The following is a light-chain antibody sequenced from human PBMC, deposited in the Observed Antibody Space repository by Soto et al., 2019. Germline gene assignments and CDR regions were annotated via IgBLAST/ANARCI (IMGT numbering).Light chain of an antibody. CDR1: SSDVGGYNY. V-gene: IGLV2-14*01. CDR2: DVS. CDR3: SSYTSSTTLYV. J-gene: IGLJ1*01. Sequence: QSVLTQPASVSGSPGQSITISCTGTSSDVGGYNYVSWYQQHPGKAPKLMNYDVSNRPSGVSNRFSGSKSGNTASLTISGLQAEDEADYYCSSYTSSTTLYVFGTGTNLTVL.